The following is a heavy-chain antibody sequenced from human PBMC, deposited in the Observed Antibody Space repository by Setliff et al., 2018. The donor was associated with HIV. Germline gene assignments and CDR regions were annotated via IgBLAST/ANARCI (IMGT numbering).Heavy chain of an antibody. D-gene: IGHD3-10*01. CDR1: GGSISSYY. J-gene: IGHJ5*02. Sequence: PSETLSLTCTVSGGSISSYYWSWIRQPAGRGLEWIGRIFRSGTTDYKFSLKSRVTISIDTSRNQFSLRLTSVTAEDTAVYYCAGDRHYSGLGSYGPWGPGTLVTVSS. CDR2: IFRSGTT. V-gene: IGHV4-4*07. CDR3: AGDRHYSGLGSYGP.